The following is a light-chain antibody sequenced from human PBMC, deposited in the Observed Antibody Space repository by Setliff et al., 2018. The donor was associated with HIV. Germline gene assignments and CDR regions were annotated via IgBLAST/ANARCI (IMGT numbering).Light chain of an antibody. CDR3: QQSYTTWT. Sequence: DIQMTQSPSSLSASVGDRVTITCRASQSISNYLNWYQQKPGKAPKVLIYAASTLQSGVPSRFSGSGSETEFTLTISSLQPEDFATYYCQQSYTTWTFGPGTKVDIK. J-gene: IGKJ1*01. CDR1: QSISNY. V-gene: IGKV1-39*01. CDR2: AAS.